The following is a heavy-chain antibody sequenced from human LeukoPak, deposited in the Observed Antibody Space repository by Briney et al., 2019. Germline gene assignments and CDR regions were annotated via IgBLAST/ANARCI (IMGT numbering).Heavy chain of an antibody. CDR3: ARAEYSPTETLYFDY. D-gene: IGHD2-15*01. J-gene: IGHJ4*02. Sequence: ASVKVSCKASGYTFTGYYMHWVRQAPGQGLEWMGWINPNSGGTNYAQKFQGWVTMTRDTSISTAYMELSRLRSDDTAVYYCARAEYSPTETLYFDYWGQGTLVTVSS. CDR2: INPNSGGT. V-gene: IGHV1-2*04. CDR1: GYTFTGYY.